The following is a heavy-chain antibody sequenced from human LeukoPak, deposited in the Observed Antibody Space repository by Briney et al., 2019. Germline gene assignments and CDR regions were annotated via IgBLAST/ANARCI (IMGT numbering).Heavy chain of an antibody. CDR2: MNPNSGNT. V-gene: IGHV1-8*01. J-gene: IGHJ2*01. CDR1: GYTFTSYD. D-gene: IGHD2-21*02. Sequence: ASVKVSCKASGYTFTSYDINWVRQATGQGLEWMGWMNPNSGNTGYAQKFQGRVTMTRNTSISTAYMELSSLRSEDTAVYYCARGVYCGGDCYSWYFDLWGRGTLVTVSS. CDR3: ARGVYCGGDCYSWYFDL.